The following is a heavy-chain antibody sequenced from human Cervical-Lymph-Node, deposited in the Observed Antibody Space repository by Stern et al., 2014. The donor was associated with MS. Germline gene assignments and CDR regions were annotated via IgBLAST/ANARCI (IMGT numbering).Heavy chain of an antibody. CDR3: ARGIAARRASYYYYGVDV. Sequence: QAQLVQSGPGQVTPSQTLSLTCTVSAGSISSGGYHWTWIRQHPGKGLEWIGYIYYTGSTYYNPSLKSRATISVDTSNNQFSLKLSSVTAADTAVYYCARGIAARRASYYYYGVDVWGQGTTVTVAS. J-gene: IGHJ6*02. CDR2: IYYTGST. D-gene: IGHD6-6*01. CDR1: AGSISSGGYH. V-gene: IGHV4-31*03.